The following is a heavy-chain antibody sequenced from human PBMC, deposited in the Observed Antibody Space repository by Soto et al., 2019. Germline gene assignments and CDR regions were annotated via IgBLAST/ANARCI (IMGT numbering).Heavy chain of an antibody. V-gene: IGHV5-51*01. J-gene: IGHJ4*02. CDR1: GYSFTTYW. CDR2: IYPGDSDT. CDR3: ARHLRATPFDS. D-gene: IGHD2-15*01. Sequence: GESLKISCKGSGYSFTTYWIGWVRQMPGKSLEWMGIIYPGDSDTRYSPSFQGQVTISADRSISTAYLQWSNLKASDSAMYYCARHLRATPFDSWGPGTLVTVSS.